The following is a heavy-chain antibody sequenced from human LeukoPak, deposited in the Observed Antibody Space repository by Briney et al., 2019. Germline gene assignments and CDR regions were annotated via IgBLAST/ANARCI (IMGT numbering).Heavy chain of an antibody. D-gene: IGHD2-2*01. Sequence: GGSLRLSCAASGFTFSSYWMHWVRQAPGKGLVWVSRINSDGSITTYADSVRGRFTISRDNAKSTLYLQMNSLRAEDTAVYYCASSTQISKYADYWGQGTTVTVSS. CDR3: ASSTQISKYADY. V-gene: IGHV3-74*01. CDR2: INSDGSIT. J-gene: IGHJ4*03. CDR1: GFTFSSYW.